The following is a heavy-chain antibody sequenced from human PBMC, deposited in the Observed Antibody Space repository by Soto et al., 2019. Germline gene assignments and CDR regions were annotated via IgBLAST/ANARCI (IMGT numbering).Heavy chain of an antibody. Sequence: QVQLQESGPGLVKPSQTLSLTCTVSGGSISSGGYYWSWIRQHPGKGLEWIGYIYYSGSTYYNPSLKSRVTISVDTSKNQFSLKLSSVTAADTAVYYGARGATGLKVGARRAFDIWGQGTMVTVSS. CDR2: IYYSGST. V-gene: IGHV4-31*03. CDR3: ARGATGLKVGARRAFDI. CDR1: GGSISSGGYY. D-gene: IGHD4-17*01. J-gene: IGHJ3*02.